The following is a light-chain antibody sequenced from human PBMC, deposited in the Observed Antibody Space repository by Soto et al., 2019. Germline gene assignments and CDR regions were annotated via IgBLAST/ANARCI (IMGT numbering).Light chain of an antibody. CDR1: SSNIKSNT. J-gene: IGLJ1*01. CDR2: SNY. V-gene: IGLV1-44*01. CDR3: AAWDDILNGYV. Sequence: QSVLTQPPSASGTPGQRVTISCSGSSSNIKSNTVTWYQQLPGTAPKLVIYSNYDRPSGVPDRFSGSTSGTSASLVIRGLQSEDEADYYCAAWDDILNGYVFGDGTKVTVL.